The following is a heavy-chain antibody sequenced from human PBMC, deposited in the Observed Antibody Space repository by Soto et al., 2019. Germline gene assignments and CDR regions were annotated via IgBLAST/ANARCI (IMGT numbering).Heavy chain of an antibody. CDR1: AFTFSSYG. CDR2: ISYDGSNK. V-gene: IGHV3-30*18. Sequence: GGSLRLSCAASAFTFSSYGMHWVRQAPGKGLEWVAVISYDGSNKYYADSVKGRFTISRDNSKNTLYLQMNSLRAEDTAVYYCAKALNWNYAYDGMDVWGQGTMVTVSS. CDR3: AKALNWNYAYDGMDV. J-gene: IGHJ6*02. D-gene: IGHD1-7*01.